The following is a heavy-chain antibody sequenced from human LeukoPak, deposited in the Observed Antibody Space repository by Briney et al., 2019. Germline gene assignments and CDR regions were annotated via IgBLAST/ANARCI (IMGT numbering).Heavy chain of an antibody. CDR1: GFTFSSYS. J-gene: IGHJ3*02. Sequence: GGSLRLSCAASGFTFSSYSTNWVRQAPGKGLEWVSYISSSSSTIYYADSVKGRFTISRDNAKNSLYLQMNSLRAEDTAVYYCARDYKGSDAFDIWGQGTMVTVSS. V-gene: IGHV3-48*01. CDR3: ARDYKGSDAFDI. D-gene: IGHD5-24*01. CDR2: ISSSSSTI.